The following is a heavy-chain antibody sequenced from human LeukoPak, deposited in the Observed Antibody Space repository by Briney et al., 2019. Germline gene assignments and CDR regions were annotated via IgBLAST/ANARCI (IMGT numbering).Heavy chain of an antibody. CDR1: GFTFNIYA. J-gene: IGHJ4*02. CDR2: ISGSGGST. D-gene: IGHD6-13*01. CDR3: AKDRRIAAAYLFDY. Sequence: GGSLTLSCAASGFTFNIYAMSWVRHAPGKGLEWVAGISGSGGSTGYADSVKGRFTISRDNSKHTLYLHMNSLRADDTAVYCCAKDRRIAAAYLFDYWGQGTLVSVSS. V-gene: IGHV3-23*01.